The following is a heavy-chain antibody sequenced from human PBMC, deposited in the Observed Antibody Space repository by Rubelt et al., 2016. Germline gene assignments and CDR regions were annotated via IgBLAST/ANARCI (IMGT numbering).Heavy chain of an antibody. CDR3: ANSMNWGADY. CDR2: ITHSGTT. D-gene: IGHD7-27*01. V-gene: IGHV4-34*02. Sequence: QVQLRQWGAGLLKPSETLSLTCDVYGGSLTDFYWNWIRQTPGQGLEWIGDITHSGTTNYNPSLKSRVTISVDTSKKQFSLKLTSVTAADTAVYYCANSMNWGADYWGQGTLVTVSS. CDR1: GGSLTDFY. J-gene: IGHJ4*02.